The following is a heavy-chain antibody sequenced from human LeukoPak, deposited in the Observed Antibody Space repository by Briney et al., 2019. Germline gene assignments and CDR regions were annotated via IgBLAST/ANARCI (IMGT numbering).Heavy chain of an antibody. V-gene: IGHV4-4*02. CDR1: GFTFSSYW. Sequence: GSLRLSCAASGFTFSSYWMSWVRQAPGKGLEWLGEIYHRGNIDYNPSFKSRVTISVDKSKNQFSLKLSSVTAADTAVYYCARDRVASPWYYFDSWGQGTLVTVSS. CDR3: ARDRVASPWYYFDS. J-gene: IGHJ4*02. D-gene: IGHD3-3*02. CDR2: IYHRGNI.